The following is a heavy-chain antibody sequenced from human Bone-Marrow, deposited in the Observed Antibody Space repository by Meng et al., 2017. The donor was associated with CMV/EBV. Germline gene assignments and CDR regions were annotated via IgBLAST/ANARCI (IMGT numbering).Heavy chain of an antibody. CDR2: IIPNSGGT. CDR3: ARDRGDGYNSKRYYYYGMDV. D-gene: IGHD5-24*01. V-gene: IGHV1-2*02. Sequence: ASVKVSCKASGGTFSSYAISWVRQAPGQGLEWMGGIIPNSGGTNYAQKFQGRVTMTRDTSISTAYMELSRLRSDDTAVYYCARDRGDGYNSKRYYYYGMDVWGQGTTVTVSS. J-gene: IGHJ6*02. CDR1: GGTFSSYA.